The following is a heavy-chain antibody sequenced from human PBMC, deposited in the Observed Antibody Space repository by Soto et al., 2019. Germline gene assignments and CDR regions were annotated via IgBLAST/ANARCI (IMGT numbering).Heavy chain of an antibody. CDR2: ISGSGGST. J-gene: IGHJ6*03. V-gene: IGHV3-23*01. CDR3: AKDQRTYYYGTGSYDAYYYYYMDV. D-gene: IGHD3-10*01. CDR1: GFTFSSYA. Sequence: EVQLLESGGGLVQPGGSLRLSCAASGFTFSSYAMSWVRQAPGKGLEWVSAISGSGGSTYYADSVKGRFTISRDNSKNTLYLQMNSVKDEDTAVYYCAKDQRTYYYGTGSYDAYYYYYMDVWGKGTTVTVSS.